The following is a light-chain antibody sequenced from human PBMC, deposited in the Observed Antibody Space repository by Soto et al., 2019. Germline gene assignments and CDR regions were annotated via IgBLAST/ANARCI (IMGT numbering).Light chain of an antibody. Sequence: EIELTQSPGTLSLSPGERATLSCRASQSISSTYLAWYRQKSGQAPRLLIYAVFSRATGIPDRFSGSGSGTDFTLTISRLEPEDFAVYYCQQYFASSWTFGEGTRVEIK. CDR3: QQYFASSWT. CDR1: QSISSTY. CDR2: AVF. J-gene: IGKJ1*01. V-gene: IGKV3-20*01.